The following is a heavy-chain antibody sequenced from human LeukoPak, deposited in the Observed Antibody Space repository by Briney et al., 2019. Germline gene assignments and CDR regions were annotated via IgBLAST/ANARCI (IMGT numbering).Heavy chain of an antibody. J-gene: IGHJ4*02. Sequence: GGSLRLSCAASGFTFNNYWMSWLRQAPGRGLEWVANIDENGSGKWFVDSVKGRFTISRDNAKNTMYLRMNRLRAEDTAVYYCARGDCSGGVCYSDYWGQGTLVTVSS. CDR3: ARGDCSGGVCYSDY. CDR1: GFTFNNYW. D-gene: IGHD2-15*01. V-gene: IGHV3-7*01. CDR2: IDENGSGK.